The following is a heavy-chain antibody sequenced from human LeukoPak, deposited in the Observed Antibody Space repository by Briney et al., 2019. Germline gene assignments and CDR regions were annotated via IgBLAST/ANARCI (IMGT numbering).Heavy chain of an antibody. V-gene: IGHV1-18*01. D-gene: IGHD6-19*01. CDR2: ISAYNGNT. Sequence: GASVKVSCKASGYTFTSCGISWVRQAPGQGLEWMGWISAYNGNTNYAQKLQGRVTMTTDTSTSTAYMELRSLRSDDTAVYYCARADPGIAVAGSSYWGQGTLVTVSS. CDR1: GYTFTSCG. J-gene: IGHJ4*02. CDR3: ARADPGIAVAGSSY.